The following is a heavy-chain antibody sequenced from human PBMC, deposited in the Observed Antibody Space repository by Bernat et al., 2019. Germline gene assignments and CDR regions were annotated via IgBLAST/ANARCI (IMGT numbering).Heavy chain of an antibody. CDR1: GFTFSDYY. J-gene: IGHJ6*03. V-gene: IGHV3-11*05. Sequence: QVQLVESGGGLVEPGGSLRLSCAASGFTFSDYYMSWIRQAPGKGLEWVSYISSSSSYTNYADSVKGRFTISRDNAKNSLYLQMNSLRAEDTAVYYCARIRYTAMVIGYYYYLDVWGKGTTVTVSS. CDR2: ISSSSSYT. D-gene: IGHD5-18*01. CDR3: ARIRYTAMVIGYYYYLDV.